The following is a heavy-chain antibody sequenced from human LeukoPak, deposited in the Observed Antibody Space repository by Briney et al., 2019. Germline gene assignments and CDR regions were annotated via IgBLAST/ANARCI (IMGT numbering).Heavy chain of an antibody. V-gene: IGHV3-30*14. CDR2: ISYDGSNK. Sequence: PGRSLRLSCAASGFTFSSYAMHWVRQAPGKGLEWVAVISYDGSNKYYADSVKGRFTISRDNSKNTLYLQMGSLRAEDMAVYYCARESPRHRAFDCWGQGTLVTVSS. CDR1: GFTFSSYA. J-gene: IGHJ4*02. CDR3: ARESPRHRAFDC. D-gene: IGHD2-21*01.